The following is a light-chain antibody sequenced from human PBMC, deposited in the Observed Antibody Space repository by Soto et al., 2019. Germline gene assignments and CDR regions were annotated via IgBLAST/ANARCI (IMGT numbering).Light chain of an antibody. CDR3: QQYDNLIT. CDR1: QDISNY. V-gene: IGKV1-33*01. J-gene: IGKJ5*01. Sequence: DIQMTQSPSSLSASVGDRVTITCRASQDISNYLNWYQQKPGKAPKLLIYDASNLETGVPSRFSGSGSGTDFTFTISRLQHEDIATYYCQQYDNLITFGQGTRLEIK. CDR2: DAS.